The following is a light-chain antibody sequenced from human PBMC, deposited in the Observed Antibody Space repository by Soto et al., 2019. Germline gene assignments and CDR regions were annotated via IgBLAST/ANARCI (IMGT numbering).Light chain of an antibody. J-gene: IGLJ2*01. V-gene: IGLV3-21*01. CDR2: SDT. Sequence: SYVLTQPPSVSVAPGKTASISCGGNDIGSKGVHWYQQKPGQAPVLVIYSDTDLPPVITERFSGSNSATLATLTISRVEAGDEADYYCQVWDSGSAHVVFGGGTKLTVL. CDR3: QVWDSGSAHVV. CDR1: DIGSKG.